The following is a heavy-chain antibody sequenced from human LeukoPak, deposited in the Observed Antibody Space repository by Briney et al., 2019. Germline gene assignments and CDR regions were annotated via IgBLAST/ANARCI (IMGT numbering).Heavy chain of an antibody. D-gene: IGHD5-12*01. CDR3: ARGTAYGGYVNY. J-gene: IGHJ4*02. V-gene: IGHV1-3*01. CDR1: GYTFTNYL. Sequence: VASVKVSCKASGYTFTNYLMHWVRQAPGQRLEWMGWINAGNGNTKYSQNFQDRVTITRGTSANTAYMELSSLRSEDTAVYYCARGTAYGGYVNYWGQGTLVTVSS. CDR2: INAGNGNT.